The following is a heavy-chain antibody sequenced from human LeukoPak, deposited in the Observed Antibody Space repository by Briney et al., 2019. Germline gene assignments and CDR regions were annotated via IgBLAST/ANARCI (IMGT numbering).Heavy chain of an antibody. Sequence: ASVKVSCKASGYTFTSYGISWVRQAPGQGLEWMGWINTNTGNPTYAQGFTGRFVFSLDTSVSTAYLQISSLKAEDTAVYYCARGRFELGRDYGDDYDYYYGMDVWGQGTTVTVSS. J-gene: IGHJ6*02. CDR1: GYTFTSYG. D-gene: IGHD4-17*01. CDR2: INTNTGNP. V-gene: IGHV7-4-1*02. CDR3: ARGRFELGRDYGDDYDYYYGMDV.